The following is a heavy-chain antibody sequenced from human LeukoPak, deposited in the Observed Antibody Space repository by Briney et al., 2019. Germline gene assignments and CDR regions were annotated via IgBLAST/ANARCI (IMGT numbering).Heavy chain of an antibody. Sequence: GGSLRLSCAASGFTFSSYAMHWVRQAPGKGLEWVAVISYDGSNKYYADSVKGRFTISRDNSKNTLYLQMNSLRAEDTAVYYYASPTMVRGVLSLWGQGTLVTVSS. CDR2: ISYDGSNK. V-gene: IGHV3-30-3*01. J-gene: IGHJ4*02. CDR3: ASPTMVRGVLSL. CDR1: GFTFSSYA. D-gene: IGHD3-10*01.